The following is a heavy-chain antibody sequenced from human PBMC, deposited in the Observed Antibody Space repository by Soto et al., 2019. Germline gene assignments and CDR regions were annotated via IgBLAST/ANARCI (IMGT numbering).Heavy chain of an antibody. CDR3: TRDGMTTGDT. CDR2: VFSSVSA. V-gene: IGHV4-4*07. J-gene: IGHJ4*02. Sequence: SSETLSLTCLVSGVSVSSYTWSWVRQHANKGLEWIGRVFSSVSATYSPSLKSRVRISMDTPENRISLKLDSVTAADAGVYYCTRDGMTTGDTWGPGTLVTVSS. CDR1: GVSVSSYT. D-gene: IGHD2-21*02.